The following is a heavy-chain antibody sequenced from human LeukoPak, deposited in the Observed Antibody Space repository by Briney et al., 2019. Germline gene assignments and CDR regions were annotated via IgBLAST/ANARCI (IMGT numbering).Heavy chain of an antibody. CDR2: IYSGGST. Sequence: GGSLRLSCAASGFTVSSNYMSWVRQAPGKGLEWVSVIYSGGSTYYADSVKGRFTISRHNSKNTLYLQMNSLRAEDTAVYYCARIRGYSGYDYPYYFDYWGQGTLVTVSS. CDR3: ARIRGYSGYDYPYYFDY. J-gene: IGHJ4*02. D-gene: IGHD5-12*01. V-gene: IGHV3-53*04. CDR1: GFTVSSNY.